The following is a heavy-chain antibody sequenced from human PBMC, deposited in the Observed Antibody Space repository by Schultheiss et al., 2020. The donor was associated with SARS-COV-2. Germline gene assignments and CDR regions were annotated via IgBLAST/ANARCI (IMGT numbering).Heavy chain of an antibody. J-gene: IGHJ4*02. D-gene: IGHD2-2*01. CDR2: IYYSGST. CDR1: GGSISSYY. CDR3: TRLGRQTSASYPDY. V-gene: IGHV4-59*08. Sequence: SQTLSLTCTVSGGSISSYYWTWIRQPPGKGLEWIGSIYYSGSTNYNPSFKSRVAIAVDTSRNQFSLKLSSVTVADTAVYYCTRLGRQTSASYPDYWGQGTLVTVSS.